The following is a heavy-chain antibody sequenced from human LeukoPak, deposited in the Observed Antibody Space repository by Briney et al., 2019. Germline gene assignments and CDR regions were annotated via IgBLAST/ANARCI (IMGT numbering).Heavy chain of an antibody. CDR2: IRQDGNEE. CDR1: GFTFSGYW. J-gene: IGHJ4*02. D-gene: IGHD6-13*01. V-gene: IGHV3-7*01. Sequence: GGSLRLSCAASGFTFSGYWMSWVRQAPGKGLEWVANIRQDGNEEHYVDSVKGRFTISRDNAKNSLFLQMNSLRDEDTAIYYCARDQGSLPSDSWGQGTLVSVSS. CDR3: ARDQGSLPSDS.